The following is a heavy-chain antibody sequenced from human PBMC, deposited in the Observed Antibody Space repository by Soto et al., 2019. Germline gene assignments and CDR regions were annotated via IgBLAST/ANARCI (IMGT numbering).Heavy chain of an antibody. D-gene: IGHD6-19*01. CDR2: IRSKAYSGAT. CDR1: GSTFGDYA. V-gene: IGHV3-49*03. J-gene: IGHJ6*02. CDR3: TRIFSSGGLYVYYYYGMDV. Sequence: GGSLRLSCAASGSTFGDYAMSWFRQAPGKGLGWVGFIRSKAYSGATEHAASVKGRFTISRDDSKSIAYLQMNSLKTEDTAVYYCTRIFSSGGLYVYYYYGMDVWGQGTTVTVSS.